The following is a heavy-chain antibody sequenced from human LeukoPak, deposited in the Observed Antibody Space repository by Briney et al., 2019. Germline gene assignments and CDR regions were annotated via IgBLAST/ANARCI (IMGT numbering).Heavy chain of an antibody. J-gene: IGHJ5*02. Sequence: SETLSFTCSVSGGSISSHYWSWIRQPPGKGLEWIGYIYYSGSTNYSPSLKSRVTISVDTSKNQFSLKLSSVTAADTAVYYCARLGVRYSTSSWWFDPWGQGTLVTVSS. CDR2: IYYSGST. V-gene: IGHV4-59*08. D-gene: IGHD6-6*01. CDR1: GGSISSHY. CDR3: ARLGVRYSTSSWWFDP.